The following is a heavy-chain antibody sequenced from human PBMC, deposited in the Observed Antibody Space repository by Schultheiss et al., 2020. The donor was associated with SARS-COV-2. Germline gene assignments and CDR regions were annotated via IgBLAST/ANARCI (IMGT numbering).Heavy chain of an antibody. J-gene: IGHJ3*02. Sequence: SGPTLVKPTQTLTLTCTFSGFSLSTYGVGVAWIRQPPGKALEWLALIYWDDDKFYSTSLKTRLTISKDTSKNQVVLTMTNMDPVDTATYYCARTLAYCGGDCGYDAFDIRGQGTMVTVSS. CDR1: GFSLSTYGVG. D-gene: IGHD2-21*02. V-gene: IGHV2-70*01. CDR2: IYWDDDK. CDR3: ARTLAYCGGDCGYDAFDI.